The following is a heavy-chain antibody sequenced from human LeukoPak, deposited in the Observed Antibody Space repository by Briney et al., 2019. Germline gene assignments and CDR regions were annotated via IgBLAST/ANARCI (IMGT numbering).Heavy chain of an antibody. Sequence: SVKVSCKASGGTFSSYTISWVRQAPGQGLEWTGRIIPILGIANYAQKFQGRVTITADKSTSTAYMELSSLRSEDTAVYYCARDQDYYDSSGYPYYFDYWGQGTLVTVSS. CDR1: GGTFSSYT. CDR3: ARDQDYYDSSGYPYYFDY. CDR2: IIPILGIA. J-gene: IGHJ4*02. D-gene: IGHD3-22*01. V-gene: IGHV1-69*04.